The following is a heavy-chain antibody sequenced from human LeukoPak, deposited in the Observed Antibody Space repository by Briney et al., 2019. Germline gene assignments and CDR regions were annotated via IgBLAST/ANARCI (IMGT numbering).Heavy chain of an antibody. CDR3: AKVEAAAHYYYYYGMDV. CDR2: ISGSGGST. V-gene: IGHV3-23*01. Sequence: PGGSLRLSCAASGFTFSSYAMSWVRQAPGKGLEWVSAISGSGGSTYYADSVKGRFTISRDNSKNTLYLQMNSLRAEDTAVYYCAKVEAAAHYYYYYGMDVWGQGTTVTVSS. D-gene: IGHD6-13*01. CDR1: GFTFSSYA. J-gene: IGHJ6*02.